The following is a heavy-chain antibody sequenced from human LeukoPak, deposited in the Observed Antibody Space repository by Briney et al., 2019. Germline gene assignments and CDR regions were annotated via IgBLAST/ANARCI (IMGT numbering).Heavy chain of an antibody. V-gene: IGHV3-53*01. D-gene: IGHD2-21*01. J-gene: IGHJ3*02. Sequence: GGSLRLSCAASGLTFDDYNMHWVRQAPGKGLEWVSLIYNTGGTYYADSVKGRFTISRDKSKNTLFLQMNSLRVDDTAVYYCATEGDTDDAFDTWGQGTMVTVSS. CDR1: GLTFDDYN. CDR3: ATEGDTDDAFDT. CDR2: IYNTGGT.